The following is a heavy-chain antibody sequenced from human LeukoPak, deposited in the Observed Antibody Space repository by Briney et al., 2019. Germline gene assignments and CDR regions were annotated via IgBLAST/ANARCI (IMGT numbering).Heavy chain of an antibody. D-gene: IGHD2-15*01. CDR2: MNPNSGNT. J-gene: IGHJ3*02. CDR1: GYTFTSYD. V-gene: IGHV1-8*01. Sequence: ASVKVSCKASGYTFTSYDINWVRQATGQGLEWMGWMNPNSGNTGYAQKFQGRVTMTRNTSISTAYMELSSLRSEDTAVYYCARIWGYCSGGSCYSAPSAFDIWGQGTMVTVSS. CDR3: ARIWGYCSGGSCYSAPSAFDI.